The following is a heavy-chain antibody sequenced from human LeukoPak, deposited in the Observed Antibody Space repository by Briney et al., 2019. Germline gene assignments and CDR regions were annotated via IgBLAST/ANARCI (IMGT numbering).Heavy chain of an antibody. J-gene: IGHJ4*02. CDR1: GYTFTSYG. CDR2: ISAYNGNT. CDR3: ARELDCSGGSCYEAFDY. Sequence: SVKVSCKASGYTFTSYGISWVRQAPGQGLEWMGWISAYNGNTNYAQKLQGRVTMTTDTSTSTAYMELRSLRSEDTAVYYCARELDCSGGSCYEAFDYWGQGTLVTVSS. D-gene: IGHD2-15*01. V-gene: IGHV1-18*01.